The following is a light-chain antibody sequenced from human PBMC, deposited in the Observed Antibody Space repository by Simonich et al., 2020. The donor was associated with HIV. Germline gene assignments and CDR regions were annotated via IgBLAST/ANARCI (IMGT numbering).Light chain of an antibody. CDR3: QQYYSPPIT. CDR2: WAS. J-gene: IGKJ5*01. V-gene: IGKV4-1*01. CDR1: QSLLYSHSNTNY. Sequence: DIVMTQSPDSLAVSLGERATINCKSRQSLLYSHSNTNYLAWYQQRPGQPPTLIIYWASTRESGVPDRFSGSGSGTDFTLTISTLQAEDVAVYYCQQYYSPPITFGQGTRLEI.